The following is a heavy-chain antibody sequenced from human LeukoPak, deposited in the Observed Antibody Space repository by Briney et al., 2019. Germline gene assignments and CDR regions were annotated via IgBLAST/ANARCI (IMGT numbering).Heavy chain of an antibody. J-gene: IGHJ4*02. CDR2: IYSGGST. Sequence: GGSVRLSCAASGFTVSSNYMSWVRQAPGKGLEWVSIIYSGGSTYYADSVRGRFTISRDNSKNTLYLQMNSLRAEDTAVYYCASSSTWYYFDYWGQGTLVTVSS. CDR3: ASSSTWYYFDY. V-gene: IGHV3-66*01. CDR1: GFTVSSNY. D-gene: IGHD6-19*01.